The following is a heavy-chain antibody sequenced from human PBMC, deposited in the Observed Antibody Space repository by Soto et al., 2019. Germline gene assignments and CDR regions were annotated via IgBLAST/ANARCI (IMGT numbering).Heavy chain of an antibody. CDR3: AGVQGLVRSGAY. CDR1: GFTVSSNY. J-gene: IGHJ4*02. V-gene: IGHV3-53*01. D-gene: IGHD6-19*01. CDR2: IYSGGST. Sequence: EVQLVESGGGLIQPGGSLRLSCAASGFTVSSNYMSWVRQAPGKGLEWVSVIYSGGSTYYADSVKGRFTISRDNSKNTLYRQMNSLRAEDAAVYYGAGVQGLVRSGAYWGQGTLVTVSS.